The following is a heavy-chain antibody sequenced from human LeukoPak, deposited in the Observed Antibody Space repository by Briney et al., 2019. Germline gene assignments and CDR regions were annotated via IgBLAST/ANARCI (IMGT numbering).Heavy chain of an antibody. CDR3: ARDHWLQSSNKWFYYGMDV. CDR2: IFHDGST. V-gene: IGHV4-31*03. Sequence: PSETLSLTCSVTGASIANSGYYWSWLRQLPGKGLEWIGYIFHDGSTYYNPSLKTRVIISIDTFKTHFSLSLTSVTAADTAVYYCARDHWLQSSNKWFYYGMDVWGQGTTVTVSS. D-gene: IGHD3-9*01. J-gene: IGHJ6*02. CDR1: GASIANSGYY.